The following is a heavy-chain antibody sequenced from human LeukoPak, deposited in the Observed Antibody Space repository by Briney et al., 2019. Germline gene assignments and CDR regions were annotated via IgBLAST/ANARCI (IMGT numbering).Heavy chain of an antibody. CDR1: GGSFSGYY. CDR2: INHSGST. Sequence: SETLSLTCAVYGGSFSGYYWSWIRQPPGKGLEWIGEINHSGSTNYILSLKSRVTISVDTSKNQFSLKLSSVTAADTAVYYCARSRYGGMPIDYWGQGTLVTVSS. D-gene: IGHD4-23*01. V-gene: IGHV4-34*01. J-gene: IGHJ4*02. CDR3: ARSRYGGMPIDY.